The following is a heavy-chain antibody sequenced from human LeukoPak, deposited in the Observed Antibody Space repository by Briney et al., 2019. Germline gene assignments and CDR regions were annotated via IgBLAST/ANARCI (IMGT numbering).Heavy chain of an antibody. V-gene: IGHV4-61*01. CDR1: GDSISSGSYY. J-gene: IGHJ5*02. Sequence: SQTLSLTCTVSGDSISSGSYYWSWIRQPPGKGLEWIGYMYYSGSTNYNPSLKSRVTMSVDTSKNQFSLKLNSVTAADTAVYYCASLSEYCSAGSCYLGWFDPWGQGTLVTVSS. CDR2: MYYSGST. CDR3: ASLSEYCSAGSCYLGWFDP. D-gene: IGHD2-15*01.